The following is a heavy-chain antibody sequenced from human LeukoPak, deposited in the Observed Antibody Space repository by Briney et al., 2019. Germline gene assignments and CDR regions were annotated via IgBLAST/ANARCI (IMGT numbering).Heavy chain of an antibody. J-gene: IGHJ4*02. V-gene: IGHV3-23*01. D-gene: IGHD3-22*01. CDR3: AKESRFGDDSSGFDY. Sequence: GGSLRLSCAASGFTFSSYAMSWVRQAPGKGLEWVSAISGSGGSTYYADSVKGRFTISRDNYKNTLYLQMNSLRAEDTAIYYCAKESRFGDDSSGFDYWGQGTLVTVSS. CDR2: ISGSGGST. CDR1: GFTFSSYA.